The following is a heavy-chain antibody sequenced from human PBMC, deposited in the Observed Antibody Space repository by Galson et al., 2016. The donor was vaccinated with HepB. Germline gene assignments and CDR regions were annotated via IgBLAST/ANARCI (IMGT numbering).Heavy chain of an antibody. D-gene: IGHD1-1*01. CDR3: ARELPYNWNDVYTYMDV. CDR2: IMPIFGAP. V-gene: IGHV1-69*13. J-gene: IGHJ6*03. CDR1: GDTFNTYT. Sequence: SVKVSCKASGDTFNTYTFNWVRQAPGQGLEWMGGIMPIFGAPNYAQEFQGRLTISAVESTSTAYMELSSLRDEDSAIYYCARELPYNWNDVYTYMDVWGKGTTVTVSS.